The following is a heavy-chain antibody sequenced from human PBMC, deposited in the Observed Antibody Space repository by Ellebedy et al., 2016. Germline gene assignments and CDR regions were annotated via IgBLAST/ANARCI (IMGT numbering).Heavy chain of an antibody. CDR2: IWYDGSNE. D-gene: IGHD1-26*01. J-gene: IGHJ4*02. CDR1: GFTFRSFG. V-gene: IGHV3-33*01. Sequence: GGSLRLSCAASGFTFRSFGMHWVRQAPGKGLEWVAVIWYDGSNENYADSVKGRFIISRDNSKNTLYLQMNSLRAEDTAVYYCAREALQIVGALGTFDYWGQGTLVTVSS. CDR3: AREALQIVGALGTFDY.